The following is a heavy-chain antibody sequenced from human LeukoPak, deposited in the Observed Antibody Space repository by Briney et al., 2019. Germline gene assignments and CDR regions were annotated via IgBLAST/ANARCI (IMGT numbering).Heavy chain of an antibody. CDR2: MNPNSGNT. CDR3: ARVLGIVGATTGFNY. J-gene: IGHJ4*02. V-gene: IGHV1-8*03. Sequence: ASVKVSCKASGYTFTSYDINWVRQATGQGLEWMGWMNPNSGNTGYAQKFQGRVTITRNTSISTAYMELNSLRSEDTAVYYCARVLGIVGATTGFNYWGQGTLVTVSS. CDR1: GYTFTSYD. D-gene: IGHD1-26*01.